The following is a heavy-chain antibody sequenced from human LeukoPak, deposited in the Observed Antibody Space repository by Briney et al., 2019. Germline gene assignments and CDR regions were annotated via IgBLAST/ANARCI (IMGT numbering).Heavy chain of an antibody. CDR1: GFTFSNYA. V-gene: IGHV3-23*01. D-gene: IGHD2-2*01. CDR3: AKVRGIVVLPVSDY. J-gene: IGHJ4*02. Sequence: PGGPLRLSCAASGFTFSNYAMTWVRQAPGKGLEWVSAISGGGGTTYYADSVKDRFTISRDISKNTLYLQMNSLRAGDTAVYNCAKVRGIVVLPVSDYWGQGTLVTVSS. CDR2: ISGGGGTT.